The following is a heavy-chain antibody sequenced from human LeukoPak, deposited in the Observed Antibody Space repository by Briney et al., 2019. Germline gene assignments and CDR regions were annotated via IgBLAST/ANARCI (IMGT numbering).Heavy chain of an antibody. J-gene: IGHJ6*02. CDR2: IWYDSSKE. CDR1: GFTFTNHG. Sequence: GGSLRLSCEASGFTFTNHGFHWVRQAPGKGLEWVAAIWYDSSKESYADSVKGRFTISRDNSKNTVYLQMNSLRGEDTAVYYCARDPESSMDVWGQGTTVTVSS. V-gene: IGHV3-33*01. CDR3: ARDPESSMDV. D-gene: IGHD1-14*01.